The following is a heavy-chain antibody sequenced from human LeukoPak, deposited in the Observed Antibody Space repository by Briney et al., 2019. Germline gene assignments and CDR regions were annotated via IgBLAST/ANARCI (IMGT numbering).Heavy chain of an antibody. CDR2: ISYIGST. D-gene: IGHD4-17*01. J-gene: IGHJ3*02. V-gene: IGHV4-59*11. CDR3: ARDLVTVTKGFDI. CDR1: ADSFSSHY. Sequence: KASETLSLTCAVSADSFSSHYWTWIRQPPGKGLEWIGYISYIGSTNYNPSLKSRVTISIDTSKNQFSLMLTSVTAADTAVYYCARDLVTVTKGFDIWGQGTMVSVSS.